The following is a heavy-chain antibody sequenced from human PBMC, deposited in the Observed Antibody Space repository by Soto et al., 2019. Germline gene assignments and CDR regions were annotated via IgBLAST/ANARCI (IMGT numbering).Heavy chain of an antibody. D-gene: IGHD6-6*01. J-gene: IGHJ4*02. CDR2: ISNSGRTL. V-gene: IGHV3-11*01. CDR3: ARDLVAVSGGVYSSSSGGYFFDF. CDR1: GFTFSDYY. Sequence: QVQLVESGGGLVKPRGSLRLSCAASGFTFSDYYMSWIRQAPGKGLEWVSYISNSGRTLYYADSMKGRFTISRDNARNSLFLQMNSLRSDDTAVYYCARDLVAVSGGVYSSSSGGYFFDFWGQGTLVTVSS.